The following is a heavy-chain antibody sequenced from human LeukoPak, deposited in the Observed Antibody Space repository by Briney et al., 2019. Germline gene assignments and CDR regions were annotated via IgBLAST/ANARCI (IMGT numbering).Heavy chain of an antibody. CDR2: IIPIFGTA. D-gene: IGHD3-9*01. CDR3: ASNILRYFDWSGFDY. Sequence: ASVKVSCKASGGTFSSYAISWVRQAPGQGLEWMGGIIPIFGTANYAQKFPGRVTITTDESTSTAYMELSSLRSEDTAVYYCASNILRYFDWSGFDYWGQGTLVTVSS. V-gene: IGHV1-69*05. J-gene: IGHJ4*02. CDR1: GGTFSSYA.